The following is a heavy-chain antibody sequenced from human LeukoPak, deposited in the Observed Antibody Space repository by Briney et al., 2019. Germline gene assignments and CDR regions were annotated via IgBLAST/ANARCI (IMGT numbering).Heavy chain of an antibody. D-gene: IGHD3-10*01. V-gene: IGHV3-30-3*01. CDR2: ISYDGSNQ. CDR3: ARELLNSGGHDY. CDR1: GFTFSSYA. Sequence: GGSLRLSCAASGFTFSSYAMHWVRQAPGKGLEWVSVISYDGSNQYYADSVKGRFTVSRDSSENTLYLQMNSLRAEDTAVYYCARELLNSGGHDYWGQGTLVTVSS. J-gene: IGHJ4*02.